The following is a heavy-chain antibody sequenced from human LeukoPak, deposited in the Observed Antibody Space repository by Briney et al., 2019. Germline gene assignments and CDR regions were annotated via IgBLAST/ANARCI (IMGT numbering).Heavy chain of an antibody. D-gene: IGHD1-26*01. J-gene: IGHJ4*02. Sequence: RSLRLSCSASGFTFSNCYMHWVRQAPGKGLEYVSTISNNGDTTFYADSVKGRFTISRDNSKNTLYLQMGSLRAEDTATYYCVKDQSGTYSFDYWGQGTLVTVSS. CDR3: VKDQSGTYSFDY. V-gene: IGHV3-64D*06. CDR2: ISNNGDTT. CDR1: GFTFSNCY.